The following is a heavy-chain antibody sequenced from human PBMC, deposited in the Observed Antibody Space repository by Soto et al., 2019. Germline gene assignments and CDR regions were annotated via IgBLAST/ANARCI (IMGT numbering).Heavy chain of an antibody. CDR2: IWYDGSLH. CDR1: GFTFSTYG. CDR3: ARDRRAHGAFYDFDN. V-gene: IGHV3-33*01. J-gene: IGHJ4*02. Sequence: VQLVESGGGVVQPGRSLRLSCAASGFTFSTYGMHWVRQAPGKGLEWVALIWYDGSLHYYADSVKGRFTISRDNSKNTLYLQMSSLRVEDTAAYYCARDRRAHGAFYDFDNWGQGALVTVSS. D-gene: IGHD2-8*01.